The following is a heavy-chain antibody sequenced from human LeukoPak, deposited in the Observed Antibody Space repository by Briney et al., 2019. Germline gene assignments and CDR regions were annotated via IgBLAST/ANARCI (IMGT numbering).Heavy chain of an antibody. D-gene: IGHD3-22*01. V-gene: IGHV3-23*01. CDR1: GFTFSSYA. Sequence: GGSLRLSCAASGFTFSSYAMSWVRQAPGKGPEWVSAISGSGGSTYYADSVKGRFTISRDNSKNALYLQMNSLRAEDTAVYYCAKFEWYYYDSSGYFPDYWGQGTLVTVSS. CDR3: AKFEWYYYDSSGYFPDY. CDR2: ISGSGGST. J-gene: IGHJ4*02.